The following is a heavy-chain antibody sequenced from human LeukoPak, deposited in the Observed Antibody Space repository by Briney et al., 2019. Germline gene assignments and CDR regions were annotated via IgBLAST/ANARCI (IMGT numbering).Heavy chain of an antibody. Sequence: PGGSLRLSCAASGFTFSSYGMHWVRQAPGKGLEWVAFIRYDGSNKYYADSVKGRFTISRDNSKNTLYLQMNSLRAEDTAVYYCAKDWGSVRRAFDIWGQGTMVTVSS. J-gene: IGHJ3*02. CDR1: GFTFSSYG. CDR2: IRYDGSNK. CDR3: AKDWGSVRRAFDI. D-gene: IGHD3-16*01. V-gene: IGHV3-30*02.